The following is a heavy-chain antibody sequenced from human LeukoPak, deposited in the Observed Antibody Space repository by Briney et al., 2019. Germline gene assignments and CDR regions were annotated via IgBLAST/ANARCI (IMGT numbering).Heavy chain of an antibody. CDR3: ARGVVAATVYYYYYYMDV. J-gene: IGHJ6*03. CDR2: IYYSGST. V-gene: IGHV4-59*01. CDR1: GGSFSGYY. D-gene: IGHD2-15*01. Sequence: PSETLSLTCAVYGGSFSGYYWSWIRQPPGKGLEWIGYIYYSGSTNYNPSLKSRVTISVDTSKNQFSLKLSSVTAADTAVYYCARGVVAATVYYYYYYMDVWGKGTTVTVSS.